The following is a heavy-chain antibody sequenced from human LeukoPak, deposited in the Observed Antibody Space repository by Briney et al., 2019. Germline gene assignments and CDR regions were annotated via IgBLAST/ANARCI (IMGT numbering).Heavy chain of an antibody. Sequence: GGSLRLSCAASGFTFSSYGMHWVRQAPGKGLEWVAVIRYDGSNKYYADSVKGRFTISRDNAKNTLYLQMNSLRAEDTAVYYCARSGGSSYDYWGQGTLVTVSS. CDR2: IRYDGSNK. CDR3: ARSGGSSYDY. V-gene: IGHV3-33*01. J-gene: IGHJ4*02. CDR1: GFTFSSYG. D-gene: IGHD6-13*01.